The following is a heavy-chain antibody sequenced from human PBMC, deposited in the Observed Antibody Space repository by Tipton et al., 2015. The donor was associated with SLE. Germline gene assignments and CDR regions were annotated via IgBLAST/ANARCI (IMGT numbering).Heavy chain of an antibody. V-gene: IGHV3-30*02. CDR1: GFTFSSYG. CDR2: IRYEGSHT. Sequence: SLRLSCAASGFTFSSYGMNWVRQAPGQGLEWVAFIRYEGSHTYYADSVKGRFTITRDNSKNALYLQVNSLRAEDTALYYCAKDMDDYVWGPHRSGAFDIWGQGTMVTVSS. D-gene: IGHD3-16*01. J-gene: IGHJ3*02. CDR3: AKDMDDYVWGPHRSGAFDI.